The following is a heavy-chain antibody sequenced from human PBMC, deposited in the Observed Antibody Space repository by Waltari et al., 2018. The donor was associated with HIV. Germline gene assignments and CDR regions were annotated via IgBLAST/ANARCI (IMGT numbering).Heavy chain of an antibody. CDR2: ISYDGQTT. Sequence: QGQLVESGGGVVQPGKSLKLSCGASGFTFRSYALHWVRQAPGKGLQGLGMISYDGQTTYSADSVKGRFNMSRDNFKSTLFLQINSLKSDDTAVYYGARDFAPTGPTVDNTESSPAFWGRGTQITVS. V-gene: IGHV3-30*01. CDR1: GFTFRSYA. J-gene: IGHJ4*02. D-gene: IGHD5-12*01. CDR3: ARDFAPTGPTVDNTESSPAF.